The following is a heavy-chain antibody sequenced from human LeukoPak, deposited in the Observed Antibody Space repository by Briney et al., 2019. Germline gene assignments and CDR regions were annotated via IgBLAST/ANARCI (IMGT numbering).Heavy chain of an antibody. CDR3: AREGSNYDSGGWFDP. D-gene: IGHD4-11*01. Sequence: GGSLRLSCAASGFTFSSSAMSWVRQAPGKGLEWVSSISGSGSGGSTYYADSVKGRFTISRDNSKNTLYLQMNSLRAEDTAVYYCAREGSNYDSGGWFDPWGQGTLATVSS. V-gene: IGHV3-23*01. CDR2: ISGSGSGGST. J-gene: IGHJ5*02. CDR1: GFTFSSSA.